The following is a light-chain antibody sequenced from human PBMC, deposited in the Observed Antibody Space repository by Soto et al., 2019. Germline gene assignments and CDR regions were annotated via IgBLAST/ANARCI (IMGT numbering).Light chain of an antibody. CDR1: QSVSSSY. CDR2: GAS. CDR3: QQNDSSPWT. Sequence: EIVLTQSPGTLSLSPGERATLSCRASQSVSSSYLAWYQQKPGQAPRLLIYGASSRATGSPDRFSGSGSGTDFTLTISSLEPEDFAVYYCQQNDSSPWTFGQGTKVEIK. J-gene: IGKJ1*01. V-gene: IGKV3-20*01.